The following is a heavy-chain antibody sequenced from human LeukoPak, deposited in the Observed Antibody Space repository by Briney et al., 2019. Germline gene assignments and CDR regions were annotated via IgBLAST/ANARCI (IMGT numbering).Heavy chain of an antibody. Sequence: SQTLSLTCDISGDSVSSNSATWNWIRQSPSRGLEWLGRTYYRSKWYNDYALSVNSRITISPDTSKNQFSLHLNSVTPDDTAVYFCARVTAPGTGRDYFDFWGQGTLVTVSS. CDR3: ARVTAPGTGRDYFDF. CDR2: TYYRSKWYN. J-gene: IGHJ4*02. D-gene: IGHD6-13*01. CDR1: GDSVSSNSAT. V-gene: IGHV6-1*01.